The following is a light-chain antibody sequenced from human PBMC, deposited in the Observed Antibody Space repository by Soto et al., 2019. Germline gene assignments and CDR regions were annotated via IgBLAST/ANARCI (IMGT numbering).Light chain of an antibody. CDR3: CSYAGV. Sequence: QSVLTQPASVSGSPGQSITISCTGTSSDVGSYNLVSWYQQHPGKAPKLMIYEGSKRPSGVSNRFSGSKSGNTASLTISGLQAEDEADYYGCSYAGVFGGGTKVTVL. J-gene: IGLJ2*01. CDR1: SSDVGSYNL. V-gene: IGLV2-23*01. CDR2: EGS.